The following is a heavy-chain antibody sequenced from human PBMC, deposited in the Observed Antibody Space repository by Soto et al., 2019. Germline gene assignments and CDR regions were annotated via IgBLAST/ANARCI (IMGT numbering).Heavy chain of an antibody. J-gene: IGHJ3*01. CDR3: ARGYCSGASCYAAFEF. CDR2: ITTRISSI. D-gene: IGHD2-15*01. CDR1: GFTFSSHP. V-gene: IGHV3-48*02. Sequence: EVQLVQSGGGLVQSGGSLRISCEASGFTFSSHPMTWVRQAPGKGLEWVSYITTRISSIYYADSVKGRFTISRDNAKNSLYLQMNSLRDEDTAVYYCARGYCSGASCYAAFEFWGQGTLVTVSS.